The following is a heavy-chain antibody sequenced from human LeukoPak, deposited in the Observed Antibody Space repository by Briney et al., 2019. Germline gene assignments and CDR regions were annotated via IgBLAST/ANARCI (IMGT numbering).Heavy chain of an antibody. J-gene: IGHJ4*02. Sequence: SETLSLTCTVSGGSISSSSYYWGWIRQPPGKGLEWIGSIYYSGSTYYNPSLKSRVTISVDTSKNQFSLKLSSVTAADTAVYYCARVGVLDTAIPIYYFDYWGQGTLVTVSS. CDR3: ARVGVLDTAIPIYYFDY. D-gene: IGHD5-18*01. CDR1: GGSISSSSYY. CDR2: IYYSGST. V-gene: IGHV4-39*01.